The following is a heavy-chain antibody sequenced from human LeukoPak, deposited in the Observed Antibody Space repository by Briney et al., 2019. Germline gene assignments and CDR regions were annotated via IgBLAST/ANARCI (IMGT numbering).Heavy chain of an antibody. J-gene: IGHJ4*02. CDR3: ARHSGIQLWSYFDY. D-gene: IGHD5-18*01. V-gene: IGHV4-39*01. CDR2: IYYSGST. Sequence: SESLPLTCTVSGGSISSSSYYWGGTRQPPGKGLEWFGSIYYSGSTFYNPSLKSRVTISVDTSKNQFSLKLSCVTAADTAVYYCARHSGIQLWSYFDYWGQGTLVTVSS. CDR1: GGSISSSSYY.